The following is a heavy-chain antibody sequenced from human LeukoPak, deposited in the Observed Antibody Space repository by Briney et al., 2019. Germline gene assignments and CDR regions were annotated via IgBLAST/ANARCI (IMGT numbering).Heavy chain of an antibody. CDR3: ARGIAYSSSWFPFDY. D-gene: IGHD6-13*01. Sequence: PSETLSLTCTVSGGSISSYYWSWIRQPPGKGLEWIGYIYYSGSTNYNPSLKSRVTISVDTSKNQFSLKLSSVTAADTAVYYCARGIAYSSSWFPFDYWGQGTLVTVSS. J-gene: IGHJ4*02. CDR2: IYYSGST. V-gene: IGHV4-59*01. CDR1: GGSISSYY.